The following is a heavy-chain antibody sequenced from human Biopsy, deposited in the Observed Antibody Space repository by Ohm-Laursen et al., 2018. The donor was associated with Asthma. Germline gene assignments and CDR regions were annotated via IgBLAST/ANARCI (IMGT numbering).Heavy chain of an antibody. V-gene: IGHV3-30*18. Sequence: SLRLSCAASGFSFNSYGMHWVRQAPGKGLEWVAVMSFDGRQTYYADSVKGRFTISRDNSKNTLYLQMNSLREEDTAVYYCAKDVVWFRELGGMDVWGQGTTVTVSS. CDR2: MSFDGRQT. CDR1: GFSFNSYG. J-gene: IGHJ6*02. CDR3: AKDVVWFRELGGMDV. D-gene: IGHD3-10*01.